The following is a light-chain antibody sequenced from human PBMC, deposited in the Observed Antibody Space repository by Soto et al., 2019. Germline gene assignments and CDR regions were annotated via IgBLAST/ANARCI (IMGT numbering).Light chain of an antibody. V-gene: IGKV3-20*01. Sequence: DIVLTQSPGTLSLSPGERATLSCRASQSVRSRYLAWYQQKAGQAPRLLIYDAPRRATGIPDRFSGSGSGTDFTLTISRLEPEDFAVYYCQQYGSSVTFGGGTKVEIK. CDR3: QQYGSSVT. CDR1: QSVRSRY. J-gene: IGKJ4*01. CDR2: DAP.